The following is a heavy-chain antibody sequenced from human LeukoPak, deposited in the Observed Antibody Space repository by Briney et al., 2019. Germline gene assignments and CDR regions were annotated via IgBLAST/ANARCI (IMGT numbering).Heavy chain of an antibody. D-gene: IGHD3-3*01. J-gene: IGHJ4*02. CDR1: GFTFSSYW. Sequence: GGSLRLSCAASGFTFSSYWMSWVRQAPGKGLEWVANIRQDGSEKYYVDSVKGRFTISRDNAKNSLYLQMNSLRAEDTAVYYCARGLGGLLEWLWFLDYWGQGTLVTVSS. V-gene: IGHV3-7*01. CDR2: IRQDGSEK. CDR3: ARGLGGLLEWLWFLDY.